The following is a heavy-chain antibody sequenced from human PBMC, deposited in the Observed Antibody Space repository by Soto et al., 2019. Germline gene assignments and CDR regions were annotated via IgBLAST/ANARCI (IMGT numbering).Heavy chain of an antibody. Sequence: ASLKVSLKASGSTFTRDDFNWGRQATGQGLEWMGWMNPNSGNTGYVQKFKGRVTMTRNTSITTAYMELSSLRSEDTAMYYCARSGSSNWYKIWVQGTLVTVSS. V-gene: IGHV1-8*01. CDR1: GSTFTRDD. CDR3: ARSGSSNWYKI. CDR2: MNPNSGNT. D-gene: IGHD6-13*01. J-gene: IGHJ4*02.